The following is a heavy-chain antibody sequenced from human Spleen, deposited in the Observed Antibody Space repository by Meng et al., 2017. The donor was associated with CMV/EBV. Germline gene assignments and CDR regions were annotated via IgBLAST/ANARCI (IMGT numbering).Heavy chain of an antibody. CDR1: GFTFSSYS. CDR3: AREHCSSTSCYNWFDS. D-gene: IGHD2-2*01. Sequence: GGSLRLSCAASGFTFSSYSMNWVRQAPGKGLEWVSSISGTGGHAYYADSVKGRFTISRDNSKNTLYLQMNSLRVEDTAVFYCAREHCSSTSCYNWFDSWGQGTLVTVSS. J-gene: IGHJ5*01. V-gene: IGHV3-23*01. CDR2: ISGTGGHA.